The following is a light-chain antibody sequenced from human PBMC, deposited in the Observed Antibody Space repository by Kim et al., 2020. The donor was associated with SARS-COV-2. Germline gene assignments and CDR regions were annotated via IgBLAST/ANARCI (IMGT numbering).Light chain of an antibody. CDR3: QLWDTDTDHWV. CDR1: DIGSKD. V-gene: IGLV3-21*04. J-gene: IGLJ3*02. Sequence: PGKTARVTCGGNDIGSKDVHGYRQKTGRAHVLVINNDDERPSGIPERFSGSNSGNTATLTIGRAEAGDEADYYCQLWDTDTDHWVFGGGTQLTVL. CDR2: NDD.